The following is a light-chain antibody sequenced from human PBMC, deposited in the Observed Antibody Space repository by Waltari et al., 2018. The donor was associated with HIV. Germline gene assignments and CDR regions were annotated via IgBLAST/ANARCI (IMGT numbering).Light chain of an antibody. J-gene: IGLJ3*02. CDR2: DVS. V-gene: IGLV2-23*02. CDR3: LTYVSDSGTWK. Sequence: QSPLTQPASVSGHPGQSVTITCTGTTIDVRNYNLLSWYQPHPGKAPKLLLYDVSKRPSGVSSRFSGSKSGYWASLTISGLLTEDESYYYCLTYVSDSGTWKFGGGTYLTV. CDR1: TIDVRNYNL.